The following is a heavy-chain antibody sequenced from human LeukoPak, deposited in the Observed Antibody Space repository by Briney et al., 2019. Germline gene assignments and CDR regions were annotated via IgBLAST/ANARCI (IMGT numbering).Heavy chain of an antibody. CDR3: ARGLGTVTTH. D-gene: IGHD4-17*01. CDR2: INHSGSA. J-gene: IGHJ4*02. V-gene: IGHV4-34*01. Sequence: SETLSLTCAVSGGSFSGYYWTWIRQPPGKGLEWIGEINHSGSANYNPSLKSRVTISLDTSKNQFSLNLSSVTAADTAVYYCARGLGTVTTHWGQGTLVTVSS. CDR1: GGSFSGYY.